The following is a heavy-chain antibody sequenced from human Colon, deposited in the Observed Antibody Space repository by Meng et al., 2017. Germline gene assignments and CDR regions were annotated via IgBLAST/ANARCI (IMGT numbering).Heavy chain of an antibody. CDR1: GYTFTKYA. D-gene: IGHD3-22*01. V-gene: IGHV7-4-1*02. J-gene: IGHJ4*02. CDR2: IYTNTGNP. Sequence: ASVKVSCKASGYTFTKYAMNWVRQAPGQGLEWMGWIYTNTGNPTYVQGFTGRFVFSLDTSVSTAYLQISSLTAEDTAIYYCARVGDTSGYYSNDYWGQGTPVTVSS. CDR3: ARVGDTSGYYSNDY.